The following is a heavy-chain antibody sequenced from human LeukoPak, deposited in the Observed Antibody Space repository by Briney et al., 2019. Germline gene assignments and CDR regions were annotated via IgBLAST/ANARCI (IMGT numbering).Heavy chain of an antibody. CDR2: IVVGSDST. V-gene: IGHV1-58*01. CDR3: TAEVYRGYVYSYYYGMDV. J-gene: IGHJ6*02. D-gene: IGHD5-12*01. CDR1: GFTFSNSA. Sequence: SVKVSCKASGFTFSNSAFQWVRQARGQRLEWVGWIVVGSDSTKYAQKFQERVSITRDMSTSTAYMELSSLRSEDTAVYYCTAEVYRGYVYSYYYGMDVWGQGTTVTVFS.